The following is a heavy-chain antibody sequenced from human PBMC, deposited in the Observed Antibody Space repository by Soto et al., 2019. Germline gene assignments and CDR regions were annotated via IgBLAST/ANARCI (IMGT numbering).Heavy chain of an antibody. V-gene: IGHV1-8*01. CDR2: LNPNSGNT. Sequence: QVQLVQSGAEVKKPGASVKLSCKASGYIFSTYDINWVRQAPEQGLEWMGWLNPNSGNTGYAQKFQGRVTMTRNTSINKDYMELSSLGSEDTAVYYCARDHRYNWNDEGWFDPWGQGTLVTVSS. J-gene: IGHJ5*02. CDR3: ARDHRYNWNDEGWFDP. CDR1: GYIFSTYD. D-gene: IGHD1-20*01.